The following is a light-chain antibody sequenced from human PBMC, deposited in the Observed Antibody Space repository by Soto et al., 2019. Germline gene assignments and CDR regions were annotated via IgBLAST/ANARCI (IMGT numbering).Light chain of an antibody. CDR1: SSNIGAGYD. V-gene: IGLV1-40*01. CDR3: CSFAGSYSYV. CDR2: GNS. Sequence: QSVLTQPPSVSGAPGQRVTISCTGSSSNIGAGYDVHWYQQLPGTAPKLLIYGNSNRPSGVPDRFSGSKSGNTASLTISGLQAEDEADYSCCSFAGSYSYVFGTGTKVTVL. J-gene: IGLJ1*01.